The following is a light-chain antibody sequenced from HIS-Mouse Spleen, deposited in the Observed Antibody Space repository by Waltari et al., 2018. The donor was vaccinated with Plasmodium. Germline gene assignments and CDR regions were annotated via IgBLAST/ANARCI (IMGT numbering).Light chain of an antibody. J-gene: IGKJ1*01. Sequence: DIQITQYPSTLSASVGERVTVTCRASQSISSWLAWYQQKPGKAPKLLIYKASSLESGVPSRFSGSGSGTEFTLTISSLQPDDFATYYCQQYNSYSWTFGQGTKVEIK. CDR1: QSISSW. V-gene: IGKV1-5*03. CDR3: QQYNSYSWT. CDR2: KAS.